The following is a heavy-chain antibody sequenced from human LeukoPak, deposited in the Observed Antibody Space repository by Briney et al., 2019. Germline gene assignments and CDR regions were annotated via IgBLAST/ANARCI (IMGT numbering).Heavy chain of an antibody. V-gene: IGHV3-30*02. CDR2: IRYDGSNK. CDR1: GFTFSSYG. J-gene: IGHJ4*02. Sequence: GGSLRLSCAASGFTFSSYGMHWVRQAPGKGLEWVAFIRYDGSNKYYADSVKGRFTISRDNSKNTLYLQMNSLRAEDTAVYYCAKEYWSSTSCYVGWYGYWVQETLVSVVS. D-gene: IGHD2-2*01. CDR3: AKEYWSSTSCYVGWYGY.